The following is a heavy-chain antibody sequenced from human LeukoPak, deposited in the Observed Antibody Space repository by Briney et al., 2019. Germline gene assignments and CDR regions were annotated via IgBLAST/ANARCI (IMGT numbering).Heavy chain of an antibody. V-gene: IGHV3-48*03. CDR1: GFTFSSYE. CDR2: ISSSGGTI. Sequence: PGGSLRLSRAASGFTFSSYEMNWVRQAPGKGLEWVSYISSSGGTIYYADSVKGRFTISRDNAKNSLYLQMNSLRAEDTAVYYCARGVLYYYYGMDVWGQGTTVTVSS. D-gene: IGHD3-16*01. CDR3: ARGVLYYYYGMDV. J-gene: IGHJ6*02.